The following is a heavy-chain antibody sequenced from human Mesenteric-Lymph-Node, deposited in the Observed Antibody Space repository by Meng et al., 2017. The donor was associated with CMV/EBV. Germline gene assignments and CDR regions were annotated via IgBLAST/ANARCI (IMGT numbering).Heavy chain of an antibody. V-gene: IGHV1-18*01. CDR2: ISAYNGNT. J-gene: IGHJ4*02. D-gene: IGHD3-10*01. CDR1: GYTFATYS. CDR3: ARGGGPGSYGSGSLFGY. Sequence: ASVKVSCKASGYTFATYSISWVRQAPGQGLEWMGWISAYNGNTMYAQKLRGRVTMTTDTSTSTAYMELRSLRSDDTAVYYCARGGGPGSYGSGSLFGYWGQGTLVTVSS.